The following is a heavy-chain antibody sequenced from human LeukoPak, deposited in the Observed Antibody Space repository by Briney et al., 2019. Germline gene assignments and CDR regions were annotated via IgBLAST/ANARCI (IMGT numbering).Heavy chain of an antibody. Sequence: GGSLTLSCAASGFNFSSYSLIWVRQAPGKGLEWVSSISSCSSYIYYTDSVKSRFTISGDNAKNPLYLQLNSLRAEDTAVYYFARDLLVVPAAILGYWGQGTLVTVSS. V-gene: IGHV3-21*01. D-gene: IGHD2-2*02. J-gene: IGHJ4*02. CDR3: ARDLLVVPAAILGY. CDR2: ISSCSSYI. CDR1: GFNFSSYS.